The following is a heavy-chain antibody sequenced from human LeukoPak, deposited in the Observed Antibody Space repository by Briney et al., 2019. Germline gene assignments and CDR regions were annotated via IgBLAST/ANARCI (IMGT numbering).Heavy chain of an antibody. V-gene: IGHV1-46*01. CDR3: ASGGDYYGSGSLFDP. D-gene: IGHD3-10*01. Sequence: ASVKVSCKASGYTFTSYYMHWVRQAPGQGLEWMGIINPSGGSTSYAQKFQGRVTMTRDTSTSTVYMELSSLRSEDTAAYYCASGGDYYGSGSLFDPWGQGTLVTVSS. CDR1: GYTFTSYY. CDR2: INPSGGST. J-gene: IGHJ5*02.